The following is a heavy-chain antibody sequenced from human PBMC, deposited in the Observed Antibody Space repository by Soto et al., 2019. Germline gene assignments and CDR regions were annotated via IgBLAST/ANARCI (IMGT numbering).Heavy chain of an antibody. Sequence: SETLSLTCTVSGGSISSSSYYWGWIRQPPGKGLEWIGSIYYSGSTYYNPSLKSRVTISVDTSKNQFSLKLSSVTAADTAVYYCARHGMVRGVRNWFDPWGQGTLVTVSS. CDR2: IYYSGST. CDR1: GGSISSSSYY. CDR3: ARHGMVRGVRNWFDP. J-gene: IGHJ5*02. D-gene: IGHD3-10*01. V-gene: IGHV4-39*01.